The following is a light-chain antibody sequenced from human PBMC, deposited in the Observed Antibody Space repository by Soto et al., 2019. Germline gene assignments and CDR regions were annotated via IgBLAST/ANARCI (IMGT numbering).Light chain of an antibody. J-gene: IGLJ2*01. V-gene: IGLV2-8*01. CDR2: DVS. CDR1: SSDVGGYNY. Sequence: QSALTQPPSASGSPGQSVTISCTGTSSDVGGYNYVSWYQQHPGKAHKLMIYDVSERHSGVPDRFSGSKSGNTASLTVSGLQAEDEADYYCSSYAGSILGVFGGGTKLTVL. CDR3: SSYAGSILGV.